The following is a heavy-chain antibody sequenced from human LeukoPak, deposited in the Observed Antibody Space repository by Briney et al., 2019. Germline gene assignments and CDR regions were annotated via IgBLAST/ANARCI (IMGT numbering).Heavy chain of an antibody. Sequence: SETLSLTCGVSGGAITNYYWNWMRQPPGKGLEWIGYVHYSGNTNYNPSLKSRVTISIDTSKNQFSLKLNSLTAADTAVYYCASGSAWYGWYFDLWGRGTLVTVSS. CDR1: GGAITNYY. V-gene: IGHV4-59*08. D-gene: IGHD6-13*01. CDR3: ASGSAWYGWYFDL. J-gene: IGHJ2*01. CDR2: VHYSGNT.